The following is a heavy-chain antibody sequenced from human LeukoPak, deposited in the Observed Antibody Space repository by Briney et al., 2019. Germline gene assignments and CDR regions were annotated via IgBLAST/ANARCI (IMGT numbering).Heavy chain of an antibody. J-gene: IGHJ4*02. CDR2: IWSDGSNK. CDR3: ARDYSQTGSPGDY. V-gene: IGHV3-33*01. CDR1: GFTFSSYG. D-gene: IGHD1-14*01. Sequence: GGSLRLSCATSGFTFSSYGMHWVRQAPGKGLEWVAVIWSDGSNKFYADSVKGRFTISRDNSKNTLYLRMNSLRGEDTAVYYCARDYSQTGSPGDYWGQGTLVTVSS.